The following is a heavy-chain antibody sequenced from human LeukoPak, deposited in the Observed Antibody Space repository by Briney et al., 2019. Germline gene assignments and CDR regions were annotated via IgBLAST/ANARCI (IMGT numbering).Heavy chain of an antibody. CDR1: GFTFTKFW. Sequence: GGSLRLSCEASGFTFTKFWMSWVRQAPGKGLEWVANIQEDGKKENYVDSVKGRFTISRDNAKNSLYLQMNSLRAEDTAVYYCARVGSWEYYDSSGSGDPFDYWGQGTLVTVSS. J-gene: IGHJ4*02. D-gene: IGHD3-22*01. CDR3: ARVGSWEYYDSSGSGDPFDY. CDR2: IQEDGKKE. V-gene: IGHV3-7*03.